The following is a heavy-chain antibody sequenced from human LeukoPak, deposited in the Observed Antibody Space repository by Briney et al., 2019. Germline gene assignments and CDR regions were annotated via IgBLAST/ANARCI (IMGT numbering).Heavy chain of an antibody. V-gene: IGHV3-15*01. CDR1: GFTFSDHF. CDR2: IKSKTDGGTT. CDR3: TTVKGYWFDP. J-gene: IGHJ5*02. Sequence: GGSLRLSCAASGFTFSDHFLDWVRQAPGKGLEWVGRIKSKTDGGTTDYAAPVKGRFTISRDDSKNTLYLQMNSLKTEDTAVYYCTTVKGYWFDPWGQGTLVTVSS.